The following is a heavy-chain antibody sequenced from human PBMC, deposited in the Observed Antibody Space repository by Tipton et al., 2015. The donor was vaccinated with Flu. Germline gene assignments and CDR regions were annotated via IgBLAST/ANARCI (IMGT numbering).Heavy chain of an antibody. J-gene: IGHJ4*02. CDR1: GGTFSDNA. CDR3: VVGLARGGGRGSYYFDY. CDR2: IIPILGTE. V-gene: IGHV1-69*06. Sequence: QVQLVQSGAEVKKPGSSVKVSCKSSGGTFSDNAINWVRQAPGQGLEWMGGIIPILGTEHYAQKFRGSVTITADISTSTAYMDLSGLESEDPAVYYCVVGLARGGGRGSYYFDYWGQGTLVTVSS. D-gene: IGHD3-10*01.